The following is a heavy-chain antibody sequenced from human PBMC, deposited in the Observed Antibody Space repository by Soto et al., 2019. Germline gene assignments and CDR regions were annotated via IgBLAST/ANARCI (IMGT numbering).Heavy chain of an antibody. CDR1: GYTFTSYY. J-gene: IGHJ6*02. V-gene: IGHV1-46*01. CDR3: ARDPLEPRGMDV. Sequence: QVQLVQSVAEVKKPGASVKVSCKASGYTFTSYYMHWVRQATGQGLEWMGIINPSGGSTSYAQKFQGRVTMTRDTSTSTVYMELSSLRSEDTAVYYCARDPLEPRGMDVWGQGTTVTVSS. CDR2: INPSGGST.